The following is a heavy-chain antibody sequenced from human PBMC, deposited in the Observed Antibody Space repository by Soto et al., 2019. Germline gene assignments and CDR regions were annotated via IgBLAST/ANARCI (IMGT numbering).Heavy chain of an antibody. D-gene: IGHD1-7*01. J-gene: IGHJ5*02. V-gene: IGHV4-30-2*06. CDR2: IHHRGST. Sequence: SETLSLTCAVSGGAISSGAHSWSWIRQSPGKGLEWIGYIHHRGSTYYNPSLKSRVTISVDETTNQFSLKLFSLTAADTSVYYCATGPPPNWNYDPPIWFDPWGQGILVTVSS. CDR1: GGAISSGAHS. CDR3: ATGPPPNWNYDPPIWFDP.